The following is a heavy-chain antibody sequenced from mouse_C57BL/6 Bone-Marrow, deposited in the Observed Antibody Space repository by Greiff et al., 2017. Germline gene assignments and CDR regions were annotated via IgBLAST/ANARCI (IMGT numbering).Heavy chain of an antibody. CDR3: SSFDGNYFNF. V-gene: IGHV14-4*01. J-gene: IGHJ2*01. CDR2: IDPEIGDI. CDR1: GFNIKDDY. Sequence: LQLKESGAELVRPGASVKLSCTAFGFNIKDDYIHWVKQRPEQGLGWIGWIDPEIGDIDYASNFQGMATITSDTSSNTAYLQLSSLTSKYTAVYYCSSFDGNYFNFWGRGTPLTVAS. D-gene: IGHD2-3*01.